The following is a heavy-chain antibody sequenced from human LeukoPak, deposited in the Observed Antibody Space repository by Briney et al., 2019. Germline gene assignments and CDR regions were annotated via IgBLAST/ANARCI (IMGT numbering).Heavy chain of an antibody. Sequence: GGSLRLSCAASGFTFDDYAMHWVRQAPGKGLEWVSGISWNSGSIGYADSVKGRFTISRDNAKNSLYLQMNSLRAEDTAVYYCAKPALVVPAAMNYFDYWGQGTLVTVSS. J-gene: IGHJ4*02. CDR2: ISWNSGSI. V-gene: IGHV3-9*01. CDR3: AKPALVVPAAMNYFDY. CDR1: GFTFDDYA. D-gene: IGHD2-2*01.